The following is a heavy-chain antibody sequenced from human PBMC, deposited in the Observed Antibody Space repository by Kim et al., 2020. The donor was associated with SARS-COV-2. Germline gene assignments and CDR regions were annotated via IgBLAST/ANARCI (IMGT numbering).Heavy chain of an antibody. J-gene: IGHJ3*02. CDR2: INHSGST. V-gene: IGHV4-34*01. CDR3: ARGTGIQLWSI. Sequence: SETLSLTCAVYGGSFSGYYWSWIRQPPGKGLEWIGEINHSGSTNYNPSLKSRVTISVDTSKNQFSLKLSSVTAADTAVYYCARGTGIQLWSIWGQGTVVT. D-gene: IGHD5-18*01. CDR1: GGSFSGYY.